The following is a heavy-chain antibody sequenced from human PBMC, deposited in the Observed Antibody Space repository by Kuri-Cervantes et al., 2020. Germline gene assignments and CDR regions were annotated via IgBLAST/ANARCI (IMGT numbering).Heavy chain of an antibody. Sequence: GESLKISCAASEFTFSSYNMNWVRQAPGKGLEWVAVISYDGSNKYYADSVKGRFTISRDNSRNTLYLQMNSLRAEDTAVYYCAKDPGGGYSYGPPPHYFDYWGQGTLVTVSS. D-gene: IGHD5-18*01. J-gene: IGHJ4*02. CDR3: AKDPGGGYSYGPPPHYFDY. V-gene: IGHV3-30*18. CDR1: EFTFSSYN. CDR2: ISYDGSNK.